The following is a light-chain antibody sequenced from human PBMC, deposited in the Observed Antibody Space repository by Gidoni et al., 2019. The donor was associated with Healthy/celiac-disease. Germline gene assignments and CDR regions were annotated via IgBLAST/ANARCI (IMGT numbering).Light chain of an antibody. V-gene: IGKV2-28*01. CDR1: QSLLLSNGYNY. J-gene: IGKJ4*01. Sequence: DIVLTQSPLSLPVTPGEPASISCRASQSLLLSNGYNYLDWYLEKPGQSQQLLIYLGSNRAFGVTDRLSGSGSGTDFTLKISRVEAEDVGVYYCMQALQTPGTFGGGTKVEIK. CDR3: MQALQTPGT. CDR2: LGS.